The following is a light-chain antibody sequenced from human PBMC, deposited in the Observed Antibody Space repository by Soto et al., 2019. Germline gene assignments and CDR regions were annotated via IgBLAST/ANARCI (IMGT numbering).Light chain of an antibody. V-gene: IGKV3-20*01. CDR2: GAS. J-gene: IGKJ1*01. CDR3: HQYGGSPTWT. Sequence: EIVLTQSPGTLSLSPGERATLSCRAGQTVSSSYLAWYQQKPGQAPRLLMYGASSRATGIPDRFSGSGSGTDFSLTISRLEPEDFAVYYCHQYGGSPTWTFGQGTKVENK. CDR1: QTVSSSY.